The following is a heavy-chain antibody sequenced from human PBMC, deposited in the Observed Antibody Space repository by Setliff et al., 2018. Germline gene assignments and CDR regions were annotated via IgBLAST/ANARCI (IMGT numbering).Heavy chain of an antibody. CDR3: AKHVLSSGWPNDAFDF. CDR1: GFTFSSYA. V-gene: IGHV3-23*01. CDR2: LNDVGHNT. D-gene: IGHD6-25*01. Sequence: PSETLSLSCAASGFTFSSYAMSWVRQAPGKGLEWVSGLNDVGHNTYYADSVKGRFTISRDNSKNTLYLQMNSLRAEDAAVYYCAKHVLSSGWPNDAFDFWGQGTMVTVSS. J-gene: IGHJ3*01.